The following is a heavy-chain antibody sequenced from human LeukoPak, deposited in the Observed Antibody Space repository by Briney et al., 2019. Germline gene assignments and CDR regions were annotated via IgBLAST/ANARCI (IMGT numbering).Heavy chain of an antibody. J-gene: IGHJ6*02. CDR1: GGSFSGYY. CDR2: INHSGST. D-gene: IGHD2-2*01. Sequence: PSETLSLTCAVYGGSFSGYYWSWIRQPPGKGLEWIGEINHSGSTNYNPSLKSRVTISVDTSKNQFSLKLSSVTAADTAVYYCARRKNSYCSSTSCLIWYYYSGMDVWGQGTTVTVSS. V-gene: IGHV4-34*01. CDR3: ARRKNSYCSSTSCLIWYYYSGMDV.